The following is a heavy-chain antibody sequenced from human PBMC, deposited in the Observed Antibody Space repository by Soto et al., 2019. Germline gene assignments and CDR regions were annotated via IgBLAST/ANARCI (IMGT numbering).Heavy chain of an antibody. CDR1: VFTFSSYA. CDR3: ARGAAGRNYGDYNTYFDY. D-gene: IGHD4-17*01. V-gene: IGHV3-30-3*01. J-gene: IGHJ4*02. CDR2: ISYDGSNK. Sequence: GGSLRLSCAASVFTFSSYAMHWVRQAPGKGLEWVAVISYDGSNKYYADSVKGRFTISRDNSKNTLYLQMNSLRAEDTAVYYCARGAAGRNYGDYNTYFDYWGQGSLVTVSS.